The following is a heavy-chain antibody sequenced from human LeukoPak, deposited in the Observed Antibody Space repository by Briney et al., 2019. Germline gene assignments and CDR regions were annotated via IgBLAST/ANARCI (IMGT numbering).Heavy chain of an antibody. D-gene: IGHD2-2*01. CDR1: GGSISSSSYY. Sequence: SETLSLTCTVSGGSISSSSYYWGWIRQPPGKGLGWIGSIYYSGSTYYNPSLKSRVTISVDTSKNQFSLKLSSVTAADTAVYYCARHEVGYMDVWGKGTTVTISS. CDR2: IYYSGST. V-gene: IGHV4-39*01. CDR3: ARHEVGYMDV. J-gene: IGHJ6*03.